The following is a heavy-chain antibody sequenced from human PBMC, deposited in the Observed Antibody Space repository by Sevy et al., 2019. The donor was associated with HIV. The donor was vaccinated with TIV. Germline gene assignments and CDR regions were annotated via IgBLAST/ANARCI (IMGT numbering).Heavy chain of an antibody. CDR2: IYYNGHI. J-gene: IGHJ4*02. V-gene: IGHV4-59*08. D-gene: IGHD1-26*01. CDR3: AGENAWGRGYS. CDR1: GGSITSLY. Sequence: SETLSLTCTVSGGSITSLYWNWIRQPPGKGLEWIANIYYNGHINYNPSLKSRVTLSLDTFTNQFSLGLSSETAADTAMYYCAGENAWGRGYSWGQGTLVTVSS.